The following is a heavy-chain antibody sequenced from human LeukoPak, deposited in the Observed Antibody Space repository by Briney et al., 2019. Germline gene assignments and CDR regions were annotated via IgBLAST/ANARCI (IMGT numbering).Heavy chain of an antibody. J-gene: IGHJ4*02. V-gene: IGHV5-51*01. CDR2: IYPGDSDT. Sequence: GESLKISCKGSGYSFTSYWIGWVRQMPGKGLEWMGIIYPGDSDTRYSPSFQGQVTISADKSISTAYLQWSSLKASDTAMNYCARPRLAYCGGDCYSGYDYWGQGTLVTVSS. D-gene: IGHD2-21*02. CDR1: GYSFTSYW. CDR3: ARPRLAYCGGDCYSGYDY.